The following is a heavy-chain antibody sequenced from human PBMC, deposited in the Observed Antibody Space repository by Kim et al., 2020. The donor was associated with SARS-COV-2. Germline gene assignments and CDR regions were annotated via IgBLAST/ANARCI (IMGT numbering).Heavy chain of an antibody. D-gene: IGHD3-16*01. V-gene: IGHV1-24*01. J-gene: IGHJ4*02. Sequence: ASVKVSGKVSGYTLTELSMHWVRQAPGKGLEWMGGFDPEDGETIYAQKFQGRVTMTEDTSTDTAYMELSSLRSEDTAVYYCATLKAYTGSLDYWGQGTLVTVSS. CDR1: GYTLTELS. CDR3: ATLKAYTGSLDY. CDR2: FDPEDGET.